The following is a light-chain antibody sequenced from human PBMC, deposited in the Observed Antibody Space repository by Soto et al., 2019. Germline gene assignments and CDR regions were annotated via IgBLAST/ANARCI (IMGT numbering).Light chain of an antibody. CDR1: QSIRHY. J-gene: IGKJ1*01. V-gene: IGKV1-5*01. CDR2: GAS. CDR3: QHHNSYSQT. Sequence: DIQMTQYPPTLSASVGDRVTITCRASQSIRHYLAWYQQMPGKAPKLLIYGASTLQSGVPSRFSGSGSGTEFTITISSLQPDDFGTYFCQHHNSYSQTFGQGTKVEIK.